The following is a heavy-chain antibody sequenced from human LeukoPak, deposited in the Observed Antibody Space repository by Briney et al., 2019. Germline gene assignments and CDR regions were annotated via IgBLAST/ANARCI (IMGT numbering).Heavy chain of an antibody. J-gene: IGHJ4*02. D-gene: IGHD3-22*01. CDR1: GFTFSSYE. CDR3: AREKFYDNSGFDY. Sequence: PGGSLRLSCAASGFTFSSYEMNWVRQAPGQGLEWVVYISSSGSTVYYADSVKGRFTISRDNAKSSLFLQMNSLRAEDTADYYCAREKFYDNSGFDYWGQGTLVTVSS. CDR2: ISSSGSTV. V-gene: IGHV3-48*03.